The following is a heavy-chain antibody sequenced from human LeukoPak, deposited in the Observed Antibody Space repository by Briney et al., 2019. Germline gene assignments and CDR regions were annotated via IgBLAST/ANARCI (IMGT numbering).Heavy chain of an antibody. D-gene: IGHD3-10*01. Sequence: PGGSLRLSCAASGFTFSSYSMSWVRQAPGKGLEWVSSISSSSSYIYYADSVKGRFTISRDNAKNSLYLQMNSLRAEDTAVYYCAKAGRGGAITLVRGVKGDYYYMDVWGKGTTVTISS. CDR1: GFTFSSYS. CDR2: ISSSSSYI. CDR3: AKAGRGGAITLVRGVKGDYYYMDV. V-gene: IGHV3-21*04. J-gene: IGHJ6*03.